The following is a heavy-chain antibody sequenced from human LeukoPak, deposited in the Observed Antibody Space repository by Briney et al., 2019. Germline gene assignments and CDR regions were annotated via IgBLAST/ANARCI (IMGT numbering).Heavy chain of an antibody. V-gene: IGHV3-33*01. Sequence: GGSPRLSCAASGLTFSSYGMHWVRQAPGKGLEWVAVIWYDGSNKSYVDSVKGRFTISRDNSKNTLYLEMKSLRAEDTAVYYCARDNPSGGSSGWTGLDYWGQGTLVTVSS. CDR3: ARDNPSGGSSGWTGLDY. J-gene: IGHJ4*02. CDR2: IWYDGSNK. D-gene: IGHD6-19*01. CDR1: GLTFSSYG.